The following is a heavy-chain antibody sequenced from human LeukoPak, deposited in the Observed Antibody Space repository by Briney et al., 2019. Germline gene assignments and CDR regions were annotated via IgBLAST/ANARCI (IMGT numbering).Heavy chain of an antibody. CDR1: GYTFTSYA. D-gene: IGHD2-2*01. J-gene: IGHJ4*02. CDR2: INTNTGDP. Sequence: ASVKVSCKASGYTFTSYAMNWVRQAPGQGLEWMGWINTNTGDPTYAQGFTGRFVFSLDTSVSTAYLQINSLKAEDTAVYYCAKQGPGSCGSTSCYGFDYWGQGTLVTVSS. V-gene: IGHV7-4-1*02. CDR3: AKQGPGSCGSTSCYGFDY.